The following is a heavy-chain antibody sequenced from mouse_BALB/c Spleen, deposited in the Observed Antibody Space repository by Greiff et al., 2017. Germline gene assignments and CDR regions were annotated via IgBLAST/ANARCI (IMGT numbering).Heavy chain of an antibody. V-gene: IGHV1-9*01. CDR3: ARKAGLPYYFDY. D-gene: IGHD5-5*01. J-gene: IGHJ2*01. CDR2: ILPGSGST. CDR1: GYTFSSYW. Sequence: QVQLQQSGAELMKPGASVKISCKATGYTFSSYWIEWVKQRPGHGLEWIGEILPGSGSTNYNEKFKGKATFTADTSSNTAYMQLSSLTSEDSAVYYCARKAGLPYYFDYWGQGTTLTVSS.